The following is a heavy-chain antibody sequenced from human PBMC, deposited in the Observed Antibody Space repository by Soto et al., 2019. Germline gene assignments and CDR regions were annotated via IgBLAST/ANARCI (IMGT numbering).Heavy chain of an antibody. CDR1: GGSIDSGDCY. CDR3: ARETDNWFDP. CDR2: VYYSGTT. V-gene: IGHV4-61*08. Sequence: SETLSLTCTVSGGSIDSGDCYWSWIRQPPGKGLEWIGYVYYSGTTNYNPFLKSRVTLSLDKSKNQFSLKLSSVTAADTAVYYCARETDNWFDPWGQGTLVTVSS. J-gene: IGHJ5*02.